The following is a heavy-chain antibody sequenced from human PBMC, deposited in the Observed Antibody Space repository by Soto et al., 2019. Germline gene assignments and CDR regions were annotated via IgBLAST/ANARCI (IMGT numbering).Heavy chain of an antibody. D-gene: IGHD2-21*01. CDR3: ASARHIGP. CDR1: GFTFSNYW. J-gene: IGHJ5*02. CDR2: IKEDGSER. Sequence: EVQLVESGGDLVQPGGSLRLSCAASGFTFSNYWMSWVRQAPGKGLEWVANIKEDGSERNYVDSVTGRFTISRDNAENSLYLQMNSLGAEDTAVYYCASARHIGPWGQGTLVTVSS. V-gene: IGHV3-7*01.